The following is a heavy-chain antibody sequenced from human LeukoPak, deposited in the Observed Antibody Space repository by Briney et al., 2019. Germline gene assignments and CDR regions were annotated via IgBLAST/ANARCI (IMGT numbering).Heavy chain of an antibody. Sequence: PGGSLRRSCAASGFTFSSYSMNWVRQAPGKGLEWVSLISGDGDTTYYADSVKGRFTISRDNTKNSLYLQMNSLRIEDTALYYCAKSSAAAYTWFDPWGQGSLVTVSS. CDR2: ISGDGDTT. CDR1: GFTFSSYS. CDR3: AKSSAAAYTWFDP. J-gene: IGHJ5*02. V-gene: IGHV3-43*02. D-gene: IGHD6-13*01.